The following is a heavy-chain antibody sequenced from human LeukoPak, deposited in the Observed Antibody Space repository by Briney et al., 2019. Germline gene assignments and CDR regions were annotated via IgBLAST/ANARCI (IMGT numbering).Heavy chain of an antibody. CDR1: GFTFGSYA. CDR2: ISGSGGST. Sequence: GGSLRLSCAASGFTFGSYAMSWVRQAPGKGLEWVSGISGSGGSTYYADSVKGRFTISRDNSKNTLYLQMNSLRAEDTAVYYCVKSPGIAVAGTPFDYWGQGTLVTVSS. J-gene: IGHJ4*02. CDR3: VKSPGIAVAGTPFDY. D-gene: IGHD6-19*01. V-gene: IGHV3-23*01.